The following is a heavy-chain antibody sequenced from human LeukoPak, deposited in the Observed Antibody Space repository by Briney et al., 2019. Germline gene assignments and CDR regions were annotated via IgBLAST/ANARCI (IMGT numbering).Heavy chain of an antibody. CDR1: GGSISSYY. V-gene: IGHV4-59*08. CDR3: ARHSTDILTGREPHFDY. D-gene: IGHD3-9*01. J-gene: IGHJ4*02. CDR2: IYYSGST. Sequence: SETLSLTCTVSGGSISSYYCSWIRQPPGKGLEWIGYIYYSGSTNYNPSLKSRVTMSVDTSKNQFSLKLSSVTAADTAVYYCARHSTDILTGREPHFDYWGQGTLVTVSS.